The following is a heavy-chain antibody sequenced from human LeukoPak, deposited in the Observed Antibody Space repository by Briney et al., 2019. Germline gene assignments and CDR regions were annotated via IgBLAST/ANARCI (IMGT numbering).Heavy chain of an antibody. CDR1: GFTFKNYA. CDR3: AKDGGVVSEYSYGRDAFDI. CDR2: ISGSGDSI. D-gene: IGHD5-18*01. Sequence: PGGSLRLSCAASGFTFKNYAMTWVRQAPWKGLEWVSGISGSGDSIFLADSVKGRFTISRDNSKNTLYLQMNSLRAEDTAVYYCAKDGGVVSEYSYGRDAFDIWGQGTMVTVSS. V-gene: IGHV3-23*01. J-gene: IGHJ3*02.